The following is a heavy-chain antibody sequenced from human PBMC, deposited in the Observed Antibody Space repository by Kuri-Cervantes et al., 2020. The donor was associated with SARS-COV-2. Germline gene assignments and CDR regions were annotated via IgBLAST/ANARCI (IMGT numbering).Heavy chain of an antibody. CDR3: ASWSDTPNYYYYYGMDV. D-gene: IGHD3-3*01. CDR2: IRYDGSNK. CDR1: GFTFSSYG. Sequence: GGSLRLSCAASGFTFSSYGMHWVRQAPGKGLEWVAFIRYDGSNKYYADSVKGRFTISRDNSKNTLYLQMNSLRAEDTAVYYCASWSDTPNYYYYYGMDVWGQGTTVTVSS. V-gene: IGHV3-30*02. J-gene: IGHJ6*02.